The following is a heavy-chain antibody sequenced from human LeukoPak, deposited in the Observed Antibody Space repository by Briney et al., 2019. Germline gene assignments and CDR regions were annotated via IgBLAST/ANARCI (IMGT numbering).Heavy chain of an antibody. Sequence: ASVKVSCKASGYTFTSYYMHWVRQAPGQGLEWMGIINPSGGSTSYAQKFQGRVTMTRDTSTSTVYMELRSLRSDDTAVYYCARENRGSPIDYWGQGTLVTVSS. CDR1: GYTFTSYY. J-gene: IGHJ4*02. V-gene: IGHV1-46*01. D-gene: IGHD2/OR15-2a*01. CDR3: ARENRGSPIDY. CDR2: INPSGGST.